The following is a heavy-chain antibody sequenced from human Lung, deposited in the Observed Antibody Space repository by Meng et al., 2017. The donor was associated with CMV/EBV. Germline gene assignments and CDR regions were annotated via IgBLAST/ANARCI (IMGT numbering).Heavy chain of an antibody. CDR2: INHSGST. J-gene: IGHJ4*02. CDR3: ARPGIAAAGISKYYFDY. Sequence: QVQLQQWGAGLLKPSETLSLTCAVYGGSFSGYYWSWIRQPPGKGLEWIGEINHSGSTNYNPSLKSRVTISVDTSKNQFSPKLSSVTAADTAVYYCARPGIAAAGISKYYFDYWGQGTLVTVSS. V-gene: IGHV4-34*01. D-gene: IGHD6-13*01. CDR1: GGSFSGYY.